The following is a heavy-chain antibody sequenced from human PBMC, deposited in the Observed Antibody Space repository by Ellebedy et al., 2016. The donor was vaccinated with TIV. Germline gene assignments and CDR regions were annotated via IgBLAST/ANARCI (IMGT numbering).Heavy chain of an antibody. CDR3: ARDLMIWIFDY. V-gene: IGHV3-33*01. J-gene: IGHJ4*02. CDR1: GFTFSSYG. Sequence: GESLKISCAASGFTFSSYGMHWVRQAPGQGLQWVAVIWYDGSNKYYADSVKGRFTISRDNAKNSLYLQMNSLRAEDTAVYYCARDLMIWIFDYWGQGTLVTVSS. D-gene: IGHD2-2*03. CDR2: IWYDGSNK.